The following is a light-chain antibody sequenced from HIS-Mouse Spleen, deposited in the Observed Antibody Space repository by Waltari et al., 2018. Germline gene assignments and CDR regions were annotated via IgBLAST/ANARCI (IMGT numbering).Light chain of an antibody. CDR3: YSTDSSGNHRV. J-gene: IGLJ2*01. CDR1: ALPTKS. Sequence: SYELTPPPSVSVSPGHTARITCPGHALPTKSAYWYQQKSGQAPVLVIYEDSKRPSGIPERFSGSSSGTMATLTISGAQVEDEADYYCYSTDSSGNHRVFGGGTKLTVL. CDR2: EDS. V-gene: IGLV3-10*01.